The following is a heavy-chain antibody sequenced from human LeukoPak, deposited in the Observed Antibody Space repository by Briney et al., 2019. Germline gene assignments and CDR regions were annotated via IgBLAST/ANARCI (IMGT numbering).Heavy chain of an antibody. CDR2: IWYDGSNK. CDR1: GFTFSSYG. J-gene: IGHJ3*02. Sequence: RGSLRLSCAASGFTFSSYGMHWVRQAPGKGLEWVAVIWYDGSNKYYADSVKGRFTISRDNSKNTLYLQMNSLRAEDTAVYYCAREVTECSSTSCYSAFDIWGQGTMVTVSS. V-gene: IGHV3-33*01. CDR3: AREVTECSSTSCYSAFDI. D-gene: IGHD2-2*02.